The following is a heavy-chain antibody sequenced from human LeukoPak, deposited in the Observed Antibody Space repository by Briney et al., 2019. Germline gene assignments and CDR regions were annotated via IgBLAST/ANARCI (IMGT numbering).Heavy chain of an antibody. Sequence: ASVKVSCKASGGTFSSYAISWVRQAPGQGLEWMGRIIPILGIANYAQKFQGRVTITADKSTSTAYMELSSLRSDDTAVYYCARVLNSGSPFDYWGQGTLVTVSS. J-gene: IGHJ4*02. CDR1: GGTFSSYA. CDR2: IIPILGIA. D-gene: IGHD1-26*01. CDR3: ARVLNSGSPFDY. V-gene: IGHV1-69*04.